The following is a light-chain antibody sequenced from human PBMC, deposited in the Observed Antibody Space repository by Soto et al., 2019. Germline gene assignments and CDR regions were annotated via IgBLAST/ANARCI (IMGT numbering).Light chain of an antibody. J-gene: IGLJ7*01. CDR3: AAWDDSLSGPMIV. Sequence: QSVLTQPPSASGTPGQRVTISCSGSSSNIGSNYVYWYQQLPGTAPKLLTYRNNQRPSGVPDRFSGSKSGTSASLAISGLRSEDEADYYCAAWDDSLSGPMIVFGGGTQLTVL. CDR1: SSNIGSNY. V-gene: IGLV1-47*01. CDR2: RNN.